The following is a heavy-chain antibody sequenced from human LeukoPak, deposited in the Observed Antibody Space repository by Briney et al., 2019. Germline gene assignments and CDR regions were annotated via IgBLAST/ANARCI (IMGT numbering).Heavy chain of an antibody. D-gene: IGHD6-13*01. CDR1: GGTFSSYA. Sequence: SVKVSCKASGGTFSSYAISWVRQAPGQGLERMGRIIPIFGTANYAQKFQGRVTITTDESTSTAYMELSSLRSEDTAVYYCARDQGIAAAGTIWGQGTLVTVSS. CDR2: IIPIFGTA. V-gene: IGHV1-69*05. CDR3: ARDQGIAAAGTI. J-gene: IGHJ4*02.